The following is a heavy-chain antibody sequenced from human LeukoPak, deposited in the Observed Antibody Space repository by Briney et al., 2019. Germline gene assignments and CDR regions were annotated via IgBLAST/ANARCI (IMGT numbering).Heavy chain of an antibody. CDR3: ASSSPNYYYYYGMDV. D-gene: IGHD6-6*01. V-gene: IGHV4-59*12. CDR2: IYHSGST. CDR1: GGSISSYY. Sequence: PSETLSLTCTVSGGSISSYYWSWIRQPPGKGLEWIGYIYHSGSTYYNPSLKSRVTISVDRSKNQFSLKLSSVTAADTAVYYCASSSPNYYYYYGMDVWGQGPRSPSP. J-gene: IGHJ6*02.